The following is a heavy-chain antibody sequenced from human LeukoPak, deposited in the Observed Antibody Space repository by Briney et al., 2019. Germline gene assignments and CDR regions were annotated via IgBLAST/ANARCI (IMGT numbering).Heavy chain of an antibody. Sequence: PGGSLRLSCEASGFNFKTYAMTWVRQAPGKGLEWVSAIGSSGDRVYYADSLKGRFTISRDSSKNTLYLQMNSLRAEDTAVYYCAKNRRDYGDSELDHWGQGTLVTVSS. CDR1: GFNFKTYA. D-gene: IGHD4-17*01. CDR3: AKNRRDYGDSELDH. CDR2: IGSSGDRV. J-gene: IGHJ4*02. V-gene: IGHV3-23*01.